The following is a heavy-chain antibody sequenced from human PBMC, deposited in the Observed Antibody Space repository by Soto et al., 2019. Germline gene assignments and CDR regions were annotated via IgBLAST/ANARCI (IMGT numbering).Heavy chain of an antibody. CDR2: IWFDGSKK. Sequence: QMQLVESGGGVGQPGRSLRLSCAASGFTFRSYGIHWVRQAPGKRLGWVALIWFDGSKKYYVDSVKGRFAVSRDNSKNTLYLQMTSLRVEDTAVYYCARDRIVPYGYGMDVWGQGTTVTVSS. J-gene: IGHJ6*02. CDR3: ARDRIVPYGYGMDV. V-gene: IGHV3-33*01. CDR1: GFTFRSYG. D-gene: IGHD1-26*01.